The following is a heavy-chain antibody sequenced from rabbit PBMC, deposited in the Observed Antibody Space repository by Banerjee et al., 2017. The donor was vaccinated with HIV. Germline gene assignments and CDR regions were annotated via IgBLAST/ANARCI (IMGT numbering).Heavy chain of an antibody. CDR2: IDGGNSDST. CDR3: ARDMAGDGTAPNL. CDR1: GFSFSSDYY. V-gene: IGHV1S40*01. J-gene: IGHJ4*01. Sequence: QSLEESGGDLVKPGASLTLTCTASGFSFSSDYYMCWVRQAPGKGLEWIACIDGGNSDSTYYASWAKGRFTVSKTSSTTVTLQMTSLTAADMATYFCARDMAGDGTAPNLWGPGTLVTVS. D-gene: IGHD7-1*01.